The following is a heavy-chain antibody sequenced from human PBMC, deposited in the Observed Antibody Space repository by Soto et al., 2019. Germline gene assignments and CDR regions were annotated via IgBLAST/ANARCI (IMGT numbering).Heavy chain of an antibody. D-gene: IGHD4-17*01. CDR1: GGSISSYY. Sequence: PSETLSLTCSVSGGSISSYYWSWIRQPPGKGLEWIGYMFYSGSTNYNPSLKSRVTISVDTSKNQFSLKLSSVTAADTAVYYCARDGYYGVTNDAFDIWGQGTMVT. V-gene: IGHV4-59*01. CDR3: ARDGYYGVTNDAFDI. J-gene: IGHJ3*02. CDR2: MFYSGST.